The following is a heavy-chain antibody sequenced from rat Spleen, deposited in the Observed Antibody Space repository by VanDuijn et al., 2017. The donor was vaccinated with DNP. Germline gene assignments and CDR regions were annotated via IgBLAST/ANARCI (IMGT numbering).Heavy chain of an antibody. CDR1: GFTFSDFY. D-gene: IGHD3-8*01. CDR2: ITYDGGRS. Sequence: EVQLVESGGGLVQPGRSLKLSCAASGFTFSDFYMAWVRQAPTKGLELVAYITYDGGRSYYGDSVKGRFTISRDNAKRTQYLQMDSLRSEDTATYYCVTHPSWFGYWGQGTLVTVSS. J-gene: IGHJ3*01. CDR3: VTHPSWFGY. V-gene: IGHV5-20*01.